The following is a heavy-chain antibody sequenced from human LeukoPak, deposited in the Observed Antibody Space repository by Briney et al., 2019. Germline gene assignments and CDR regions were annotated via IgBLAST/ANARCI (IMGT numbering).Heavy chain of an antibody. V-gene: IGHV4-59*01. CDR3: ARETSQKGAHYMDV. Sequence: SETLSLTCTVSGGSISSYYWSWIRQPPGKGLEYIGYIYYSGSTNYNPSLKSRLTISVDTSKNQFSLKLSSVTAADTAVYYCARETSQKGAHYMDVWGKGTTVTNSS. CDR1: GGSISSYY. CDR2: IYYSGST. J-gene: IGHJ6*03. D-gene: IGHD3-16*01.